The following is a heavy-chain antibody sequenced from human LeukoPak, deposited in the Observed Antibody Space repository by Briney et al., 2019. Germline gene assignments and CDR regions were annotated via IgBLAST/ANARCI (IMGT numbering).Heavy chain of an antibody. CDR1: GFTFSTYA. Sequence: PGRSLRLSCAASGFTFSTYAMNWVRQAPGKGLEWVAVITNGGGSKYYADSVRGRFTISRDNSKNTLYLQMNSLRAEDTAVYYCARESLVSVAAAFEYWGQGTLVTVSS. V-gene: IGHV3-30*04. D-gene: IGHD6-19*01. CDR2: ITNGGGSK. CDR3: ARESLVSVAAAFEY. J-gene: IGHJ4*02.